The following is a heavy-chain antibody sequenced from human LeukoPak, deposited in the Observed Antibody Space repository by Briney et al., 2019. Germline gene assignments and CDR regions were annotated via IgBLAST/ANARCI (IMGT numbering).Heavy chain of an antibody. CDR2: ISGSGGYA. CDR1: GFTFSSYA. CDR3: AKHLFGGPVRAYFDY. J-gene: IGHJ4*02. Sequence: GGSLRLSCAASGFTFSSYAMSWVRQAPGKGLEWVSSISGSGGYAYYANSVKGRFITSRDNSKNTLYLQMNSLRGEATAEYYCAKHLFGGPVRAYFDYWGQGTLVTVSS. D-gene: IGHD3-16*01. V-gene: IGHV3-23*01.